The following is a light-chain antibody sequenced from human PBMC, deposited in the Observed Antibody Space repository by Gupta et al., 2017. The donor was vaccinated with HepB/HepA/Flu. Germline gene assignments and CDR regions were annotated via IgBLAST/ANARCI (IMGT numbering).Light chain of an antibody. J-gene: IGKJ5*01. CDR1: QSVSSSY. CDR2: GAS. Sequence: EIVLTQSPGPLSLSPGERATLSCRASQSVSSSYLAWYQQKPGQAPRLIIYGASSRATGIPDRFSGSGSGTDFTLTISRLEPEDFAVYYGQQYGSSLTFGQGTRLEIK. V-gene: IGKV3-20*01. CDR3: QQYGSSLT.